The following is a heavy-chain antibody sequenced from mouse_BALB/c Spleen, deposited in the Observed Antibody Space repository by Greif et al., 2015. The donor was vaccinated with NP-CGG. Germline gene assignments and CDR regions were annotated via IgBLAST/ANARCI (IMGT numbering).Heavy chain of an antibody. CDR1: GFSLTSYG. J-gene: IGHJ1*01. CDR2: IWRGGST. V-gene: IGHV2-5*01. Sequence: VKLVESGPRLVQPSQSLSVTCTVSGFSLTSYGVHWVRQSPGKGLEWLGVIWRGGSTDYNAAFMSRLSITKDNSKSXVFFKMNSLQADDTAIYYCAKDGYYEGWYFDVWGAGTTVTVSS. D-gene: IGHD2-3*01. CDR3: AKDGYYEGWYFDV.